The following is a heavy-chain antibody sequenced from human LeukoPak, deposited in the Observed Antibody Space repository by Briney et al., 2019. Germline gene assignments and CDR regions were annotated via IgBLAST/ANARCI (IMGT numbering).Heavy chain of an antibody. V-gene: IGHV4-31*03. CDR2: IYYSGST. D-gene: IGHD3-10*01. CDR3: ARVRERRFDY. CDR1: GGSISSGGYY. J-gene: IGHJ4*02. Sequence: SQTLSLTCTVSGGSISSGGYYWGWIRQHPGKGLEWIGYIYYSGSTYYNPSLKSRVTISVDTSKNQFSLKLSSVTAADTAVYYCARVRERRFDYWGQGTLVTVSS.